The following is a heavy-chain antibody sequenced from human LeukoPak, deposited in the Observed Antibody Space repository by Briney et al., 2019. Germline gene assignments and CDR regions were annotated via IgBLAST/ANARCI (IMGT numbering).Heavy chain of an antibody. Sequence: PGGSLRLSCAAYGFTFSSNWMSWVRQAPGKGLEWVANIKQDGSEKYYVDSVKGRFTISRDNAKTSLYLQMNSLRAEDTAVYYCAIVRVYYDSSGYRNSAFFDYWGQGTLVTVSS. CDR2: IKQDGSEK. CDR1: GFTFSSNW. CDR3: AIVRVYYDSSGYRNSAFFDY. D-gene: IGHD3-22*01. V-gene: IGHV3-7*01. J-gene: IGHJ4*02.